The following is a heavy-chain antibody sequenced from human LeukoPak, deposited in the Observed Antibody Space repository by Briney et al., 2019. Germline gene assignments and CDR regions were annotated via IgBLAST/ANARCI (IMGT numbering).Heavy chain of an antibody. Sequence: GRSLRLSCPASGFTFSSYAMHWVRQAPGKGLEWVAVISYDGSNKYYADSVKGRFTISRDNSKNTLYLQMNSLRAEDTAVYYCARDFTPEYYYYGMDVWGQGTTVTVSS. J-gene: IGHJ6*02. CDR3: ARDFTPEYYYYGMDV. CDR2: ISYDGSNK. V-gene: IGHV3-30-3*01. CDR1: GFTFSSYA.